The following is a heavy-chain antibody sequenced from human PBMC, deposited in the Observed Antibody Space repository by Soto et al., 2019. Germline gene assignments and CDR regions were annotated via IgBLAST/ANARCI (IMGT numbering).Heavy chain of an antibody. CDR2: IIPIFGTA. Sequence: QVQLMQSGAEVKQPGSSVKVSCKASGGTFSSYAISWVRQAPGHGLEWMGGIIPIFGTANYAQKFQGRVTITADESTSTAYMERSSLRSEDTAVYYCARVWGDSSGWDCRLYYYGMDVWGQGTTVTVSS. CDR1: GGTFSSYA. J-gene: IGHJ6*02. D-gene: IGHD6-19*01. CDR3: ARVWGDSSGWDCRLYYYGMDV. V-gene: IGHV1-69*01.